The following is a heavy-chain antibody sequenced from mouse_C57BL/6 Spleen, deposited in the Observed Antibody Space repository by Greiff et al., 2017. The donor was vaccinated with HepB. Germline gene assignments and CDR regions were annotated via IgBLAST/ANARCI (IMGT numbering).Heavy chain of an antibody. CDR1: GYAFTNYL. V-gene: IGHV1-54*01. CDR3: ARSSDYRFDY. J-gene: IGHJ3*01. D-gene: IGHD2-4*01. CDR2: INPGSGGT. Sequence: VQLQQSGAELVRPGTSVKVSCKASGYAFTNYLIEWVKQRPGQGLEWIGVINPGSGGTNYNEKFKGKATLTADKSSSTAYMQLSSLTSEDSAVYFCARSSDYRFDYWGQGTLVTVSA.